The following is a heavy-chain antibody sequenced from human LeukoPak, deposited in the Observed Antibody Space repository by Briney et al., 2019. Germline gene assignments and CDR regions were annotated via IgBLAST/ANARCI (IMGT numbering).Heavy chain of an antibody. CDR3: ARVYRNEEGFWTPNNYMDV. V-gene: IGHV3-48*01. Sequence: GGSLRLSCAGSGFTFSDYSMNWVRQAPGKGLEWVSYISSGSSTIDNADSVKGRFTISRDNAKNSLYLQMNSLRAEDTAVYYCARVYRNEEGFWTPNNYMDVWGKGTTVTVSS. CDR2: ISSGSSTI. D-gene: IGHD3/OR15-3a*01. CDR1: GFTFSDYS. J-gene: IGHJ6*03.